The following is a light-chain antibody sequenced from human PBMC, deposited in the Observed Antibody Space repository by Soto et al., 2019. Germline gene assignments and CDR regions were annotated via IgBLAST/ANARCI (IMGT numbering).Light chain of an antibody. CDR2: EIN. CDR1: SSDVGGYKY. Sequence: QSVLSQPPSAAGSPGRSVTISCTGTSSDVGGYKYVSWYQQHPGKAPKIMIYEINKRSSGVPDRFWGSKSGNTASLTISGLQAEDEAEYYCCSYAGTYYVFGTGTKVTVL. V-gene: IGLV2-8*01. J-gene: IGLJ1*01. CDR3: CSYAGTYYV.